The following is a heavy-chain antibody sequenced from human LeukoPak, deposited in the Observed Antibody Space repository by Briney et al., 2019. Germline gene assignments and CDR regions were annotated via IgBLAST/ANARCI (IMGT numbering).Heavy chain of an antibody. D-gene: IGHD2-15*01. J-gene: IGHJ4*02. CDR1: GFTFSSYS. CDR3: ARGGSGDIPVDY. CDR2: ISSSSSYI. V-gene: IGHV3-21*01. Sequence: GGSLRLSYAASGFTFSSYSMNWVRQAPGKGLEWVSSISSSSSYIYYADSVKGRFTISRDNAKNSLYLQMNSLRAEDTAVYYCARGGSGDIPVDYWGQGTLVTVSS.